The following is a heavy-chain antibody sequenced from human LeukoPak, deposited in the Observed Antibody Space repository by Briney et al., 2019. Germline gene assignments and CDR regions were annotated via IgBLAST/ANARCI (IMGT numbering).Heavy chain of an antibody. CDR1: GGSISSYY. V-gene: IGHV4-59*01. J-gene: IGHJ3*02. Sequence: MPSETLSLTCTVSGGSISSYYWSWIRQPPGKGLGWIGYIYYSGSTNYNPSLKSRVTLSVDTSKNQFSLKLSSVTAADTAVYYCAREGSSASRDAFDIWGQGTMVTVSS. CDR3: AREGSSASRDAFDI. CDR2: IYYSGST.